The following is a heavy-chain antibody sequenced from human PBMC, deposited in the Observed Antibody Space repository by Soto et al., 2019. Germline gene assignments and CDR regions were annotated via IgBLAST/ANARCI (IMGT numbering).Heavy chain of an antibody. Sequence: QVQLQESGPGLVKPSQTLSLTCSVSGDSISGGDYYWSWIRQPPGEALEWIGHIHYSGSTYYNAFLKSRLTVSMDTSNHQFSLNVNAVTDAETAVYYCARDQRALRYFDYWGQGILVTVSS. V-gene: IGHV4-30-4*01. CDR3: ARDQRALRYFDY. CDR2: IHYSGST. CDR1: GDSISGGDYY. J-gene: IGHJ4*02.